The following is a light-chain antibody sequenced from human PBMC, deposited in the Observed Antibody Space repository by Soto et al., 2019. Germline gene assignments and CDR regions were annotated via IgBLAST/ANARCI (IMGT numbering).Light chain of an antibody. Sequence: EIVLTQSPGTLSLSPGERATLSCRASQSVSSSYLAWYQQRPGQAPRLLIYGASSMATGIPDRFSGSGSGTDFTLTISRLEPEDFAVYYCHQYGSSPPITFGQGTRLEIK. J-gene: IGKJ5*01. CDR2: GAS. V-gene: IGKV3-20*01. CDR1: QSVSSSY. CDR3: HQYGSSPPIT.